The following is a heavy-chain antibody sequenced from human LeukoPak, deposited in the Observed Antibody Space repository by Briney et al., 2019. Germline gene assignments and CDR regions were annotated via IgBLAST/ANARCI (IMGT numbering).Heavy chain of an antibody. J-gene: IGHJ2*01. CDR2: IYYSGST. D-gene: IGHD3-22*01. CDR1: GGSISSYY. V-gene: IGHV4-59*08. Sequence: PSETLSLTCTVSGGSISSYYWSWIRQPPGKGLEWIGHIYYSGSTNYNPSLKSRVTISVDMSKNQFSLKLSSVTAADTAVYYCARSTGYYWYFDLWGRGTLVTVSS. CDR3: ARSTGYYWYFDL.